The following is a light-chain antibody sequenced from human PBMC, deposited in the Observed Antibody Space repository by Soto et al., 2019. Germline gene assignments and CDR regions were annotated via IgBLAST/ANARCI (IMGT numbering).Light chain of an antibody. V-gene: IGKV1-39*01. Sequence: DIQMTQSPSSLSASVGDRVTITCRASQNILSSLNWYQQRHGKAPRLLIYAASSLQGGVPSRFSGSGSGTDFTLTISSLQDEDFATYYCHQSYSRPPHTFGQGTKLEI. CDR1: QNILSS. CDR2: AAS. CDR3: HQSYSRPPHT. J-gene: IGKJ2*01.